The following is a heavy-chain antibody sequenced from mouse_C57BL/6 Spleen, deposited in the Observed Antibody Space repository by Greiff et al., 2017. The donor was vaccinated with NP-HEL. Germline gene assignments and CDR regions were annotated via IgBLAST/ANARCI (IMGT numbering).Heavy chain of an antibody. V-gene: IGHV1-74*01. CDR2: IHPSDSDT. D-gene: IGHD4-1*01. Sequence: QVHVKQPGAELVKPGASVKVSCKASGYTFTSYWMHWVKQRPGQGLEWIGRIHPSDSDTNYNQKFKGKATLTVDKSSSTAYMQLSSLTSEDSAVYYCATLTPTFFAYWGQGTLVTVSA. CDR3: ATLTPTFFAY. J-gene: IGHJ3*01. CDR1: GYTFTSYW.